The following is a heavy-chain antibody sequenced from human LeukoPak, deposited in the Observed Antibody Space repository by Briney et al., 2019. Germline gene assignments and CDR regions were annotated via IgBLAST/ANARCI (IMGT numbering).Heavy chain of an antibody. J-gene: IGHJ4*02. Sequence: GAPVRVSCTAARGTFTNYAINSVGQSPGHRREWMRGFIPIFGTADHAQKFPGRVTTTADESTSTASMELSSLRSEDTAVYYCARGVVYYDSSDEGEPYYFDSWGQGTLVTVSS. D-gene: IGHD3-22*01. CDR3: ARGVVYYDSSDEGEPYYFDS. CDR1: RGTFTNYA. CDR2: FIPIFGTA. V-gene: IGHV1-69*13.